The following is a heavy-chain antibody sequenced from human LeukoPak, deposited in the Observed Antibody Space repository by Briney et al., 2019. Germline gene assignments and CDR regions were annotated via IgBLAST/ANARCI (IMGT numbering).Heavy chain of an antibody. D-gene: IGHD3-3*01. J-gene: IGHJ6*02. CDR1: GFTFSSYA. CDR3: ARDNLGTWYYDFWSVAITPRHYYYYGMDV. CDR2: ISGSGGST. V-gene: IGHV3-23*01. Sequence: PGGSLRLSCAASGFTFSSYAMSWVRQAPGKGLEWVSAISGSGGSTYYADSVKGRFTISRDNSKNTLYLQMNSLRAEDTAVYYCARDNLGTWYYDFWSVAITPRHYYYYGMDVWGQGTTVTVSS.